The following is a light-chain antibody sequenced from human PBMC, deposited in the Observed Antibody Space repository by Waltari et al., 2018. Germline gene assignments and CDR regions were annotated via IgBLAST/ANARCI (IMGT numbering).Light chain of an antibody. J-gene: IGKJ2*01. CDR2: KAS. CDR3: QQYNSYSRT. CDR1: QSISSW. Sequence: DIQMTQSPSTLSASVGDRVTITCRASQSISSWLAWYQQKPGKAPKLLIYKASSLESGVPSRFSGSGSGTEFTLTISSLQPDDFATYYCQQYNSYSRTFGQGTELEIK. V-gene: IGKV1-5*03.